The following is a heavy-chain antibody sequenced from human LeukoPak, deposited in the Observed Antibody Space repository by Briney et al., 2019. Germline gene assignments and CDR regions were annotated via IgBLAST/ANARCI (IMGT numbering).Heavy chain of an antibody. CDR1: GYTFTSYG. D-gene: IGHD3-9*01. CDR3: ARAGSYDILTYYYYGMDV. J-gene: IGHJ6*02. Sequence: ASVKDSCKASGYTFTSYGISWVRQAPGQGLEWMGWISAYNGNTNYAQKLQGRVTMTTDTSTSTAYMELRSLRSDDTAVYYCARAGSYDILTYYYYGMDVWGQGTTVTVSS. V-gene: IGHV1-18*01. CDR2: ISAYNGNT.